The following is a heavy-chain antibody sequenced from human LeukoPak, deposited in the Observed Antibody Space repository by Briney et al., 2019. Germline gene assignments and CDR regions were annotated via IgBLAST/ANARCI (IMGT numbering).Heavy chain of an antibody. CDR2: IYYSGST. V-gene: IGHV4-30-4*08. CDR1: GGSISSGDYY. Sequence: PSETLSLTCTVSGGSISSGDYYWSWIRQPPGKGLEWIGYIYYSGSTYYNPSLKSRVTISVDTSKNQFSLKLSSVTAADTAVYHCARVPEPLSYILNRSVNDAFDIWGQGTMVTVSS. CDR3: ARVPEPLSYILNRSVNDAFDI. D-gene: IGHD2-2*02. J-gene: IGHJ3*02.